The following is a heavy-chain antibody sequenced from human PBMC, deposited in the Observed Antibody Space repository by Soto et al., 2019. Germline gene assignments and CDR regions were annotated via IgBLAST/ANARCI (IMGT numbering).Heavy chain of an antibody. Sequence: GGSLRLSCAASGFTFSSYGMHWVRQAPGKGLEWVAVIWYDGSNKYYADSVKGRFTISRDNSKNTWYLQMNSLRAEDTAVYYCARDSDDFWSGPATPDKYYYYYYGMDVWGQGTTVTVSS. J-gene: IGHJ6*02. CDR2: IWYDGSNK. D-gene: IGHD3-3*01. CDR3: ARDSDDFWSGPATPDKYYYYYYGMDV. CDR1: GFTFSSYG. V-gene: IGHV3-33*01.